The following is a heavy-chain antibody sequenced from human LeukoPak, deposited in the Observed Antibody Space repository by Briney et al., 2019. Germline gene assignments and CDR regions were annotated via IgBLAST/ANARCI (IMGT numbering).Heavy chain of an antibody. CDR3: ARESWGWDY. D-gene: IGHD3-16*01. J-gene: IGHJ4*02. V-gene: IGHV3-30-3*01. Sequence: GGSLRLSCAASGFTFSSYAVHWVRQAPGKGLEWVAVISYDGSNKYYADSVKGRFTISRDNAKNTLYLQMNSLRADDTAVYYCARESWGWDYWGQGTLVTVSS. CDR2: ISYDGSNK. CDR1: GFTFSSYA.